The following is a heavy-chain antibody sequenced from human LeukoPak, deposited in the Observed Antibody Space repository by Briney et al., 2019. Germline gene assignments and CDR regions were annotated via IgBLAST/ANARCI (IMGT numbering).Heavy chain of an antibody. Sequence: SVKVSCKASGGTFSSYTISWVRQAPGQGLEWMGRIIPILGIANYAQKFQGRVTITADKSTGTAYMEPSSLRSEDTAVYYCASSADGITGTRHWGQGTLVTVSS. D-gene: IGHD1-7*01. J-gene: IGHJ4*02. CDR2: IIPILGIA. CDR3: ASSADGITGTRH. CDR1: GGTFSSYT. V-gene: IGHV1-69*02.